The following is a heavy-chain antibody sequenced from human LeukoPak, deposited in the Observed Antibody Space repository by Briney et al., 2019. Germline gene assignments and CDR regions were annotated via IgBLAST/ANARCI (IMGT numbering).Heavy chain of an antibody. CDR3: ARELRSSTRPLDY. Sequence: PGGSLRLSCAASGFTFSSFAMHWVRQAPGKGLEWVAVISYDGSNKYYADSVKGRFTISRDNSKNTLYLQMNSLRAEDTAVYYCARELRSSTRPLDYWGQGTLVTVSS. V-gene: IGHV3-30-3*01. D-gene: IGHD6-13*01. CDR1: GFTFSSFA. J-gene: IGHJ4*02. CDR2: ISYDGSNK.